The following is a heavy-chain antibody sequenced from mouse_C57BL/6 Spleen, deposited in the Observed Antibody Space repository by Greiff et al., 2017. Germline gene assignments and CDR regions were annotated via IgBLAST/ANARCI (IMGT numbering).Heavy chain of an antibody. CDR2: IYYSGTI. CDR1: GISITTGNYR. D-gene: IGHD2-3*01. CDR3: ARERGIYDGYYDY. J-gene: IGHJ2*01. Sequence: EVQLQQSGPGLVKPSQTVFLTCTVTGISITTGNYRWSWIRQFPGNKLEWIGYIYYSGTITYNPSLTSRTTITRDTPKNQFFLEMNSLTAEDTATYYCARERGIYDGYYDYWGQGTTLTVSS. V-gene: IGHV3-5*01.